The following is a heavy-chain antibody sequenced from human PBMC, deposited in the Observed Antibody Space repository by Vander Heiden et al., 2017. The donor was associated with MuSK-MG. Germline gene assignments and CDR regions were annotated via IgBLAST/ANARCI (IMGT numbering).Heavy chain of an antibody. V-gene: IGHV5-51*03. CDR2: IHPGDSNT. J-gene: IGHJ4*02. CDR3: ARGYCSSTKCYAAFDY. CDR1: GYSFNTSW. D-gene: IGHD2-2*01. Sequence: EVQLVQSGAEVKKPGESLKISCKGSGYSFNTSWIAWVRQMPGKGLEWMGIIHPGDSNTRYSPSFQGQVTISVDKSITTAYLQWSRLKASDTAIYYCARGYCSSTKCYAAFDYWGQGTLVTVSS.